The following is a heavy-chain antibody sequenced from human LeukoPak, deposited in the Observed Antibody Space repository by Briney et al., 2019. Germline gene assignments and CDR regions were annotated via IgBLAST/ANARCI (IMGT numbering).Heavy chain of an antibody. Sequence: GGSLRLSCAASGFTFSNYEMNWVRQAPGKGLEWVSYISSSGSTIYDADSVKGRFTISRDNAKNSLDLQMNRLRAEDTAVYYCARDLPRSSIWPSYWGQGTLVTVSS. CDR3: ARDLPRSSIWPSY. D-gene: IGHD6-13*01. J-gene: IGHJ4*02. V-gene: IGHV3-48*03. CDR1: GFTFSNYE. CDR2: ISSSGSTI.